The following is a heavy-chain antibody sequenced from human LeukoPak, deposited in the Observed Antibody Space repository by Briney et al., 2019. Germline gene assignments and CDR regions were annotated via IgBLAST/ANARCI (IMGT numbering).Heavy chain of an antibody. Sequence: GKSLRLSCAASGFTFSSYAMHWVRQAPGKGLEWVAFISLDGGEKYYSDSVKGRFTISRDNSKNTLYLQTNSLRAEDTAVYYCAREPLGGITISGVPYWGQGTLVTVSS. J-gene: IGHJ4*02. CDR2: ISLDGGEK. V-gene: IGHV3-30*04. CDR3: AREPLGGITISGVPY. D-gene: IGHD3-3*01. CDR1: GFTFSSYA.